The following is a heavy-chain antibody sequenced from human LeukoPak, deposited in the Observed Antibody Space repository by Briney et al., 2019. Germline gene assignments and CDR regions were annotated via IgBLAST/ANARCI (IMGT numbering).Heavy chain of an antibody. CDR2: IYHSGST. J-gene: IGHJ4*02. V-gene: IGHV4-4*02. D-gene: IGHD2-21*02. Sequence: SETLSLTCAVSGGSISSSNWWSWVRQPPGKGLEWIGKIYHSGSTNYNPSLKSRVTISVDKSKNQFSLKLSSVTAADTAVYYCAVGCGGDCYNDYWGQGTLVTVSS. CDR3: AVGCGGDCYNDY. CDR1: GGSISSSNW.